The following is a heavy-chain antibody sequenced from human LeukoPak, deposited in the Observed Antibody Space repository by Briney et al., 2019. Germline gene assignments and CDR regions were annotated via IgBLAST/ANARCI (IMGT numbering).Heavy chain of an antibody. V-gene: IGHV5-51*01. Sequence: GESLKISCKGSGYSFTTYWIAWVRQMPGKGLEWMGIIYPGDSDTRYSPSFQGQVTISADKSISTAYLQRSSLKASDTAMYYCARRRWLQSGVLDVFDIWGQGTMVTVSS. J-gene: IGHJ3*02. D-gene: IGHD5-24*01. CDR3: ARRRWLQSGVLDVFDI. CDR1: GYSFTTYW. CDR2: IYPGDSDT.